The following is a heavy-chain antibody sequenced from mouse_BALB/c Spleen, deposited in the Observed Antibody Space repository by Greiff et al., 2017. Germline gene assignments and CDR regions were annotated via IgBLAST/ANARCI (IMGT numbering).Heavy chain of an antibody. D-gene: IGHD2-4*01. V-gene: IGHV7-3*02. CDR3: ARDPPLYYDYDALAY. J-gene: IGHJ3*01. CDR1: GFTFTDYY. CDR2: IRNKANGYTT. Sequence: DVKLVESGGGLVQPGGSLRLSCATSGFTFTDYYMSWVRQPPGKALEWLGFIRNKANGYTTEYSASVKGRFTISRDNSQSILYLQMNTLRAEDSATYYCARDPPLYYDYDALAYWGQGTLVTVSA.